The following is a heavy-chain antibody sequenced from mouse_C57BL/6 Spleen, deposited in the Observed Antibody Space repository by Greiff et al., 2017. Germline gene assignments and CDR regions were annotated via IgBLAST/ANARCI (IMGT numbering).Heavy chain of an antibody. D-gene: IGHD1-1*01. CDR1: GYTFTDYE. CDR3: TRDYGSNSFAY. V-gene: IGHV1-15*01. CDR2: IDPETGGT. Sequence: QVQLQQSGAELVRPGASVTLSCKASGYTFTDYEMHWVKQTPVHGLEWIGAIDPETGGTAYNQKFKGKAILTADKSSSTAYMELRSLTSEDSAVYYCTRDYGSNSFAYWGQGTLVTVSA. J-gene: IGHJ3*01.